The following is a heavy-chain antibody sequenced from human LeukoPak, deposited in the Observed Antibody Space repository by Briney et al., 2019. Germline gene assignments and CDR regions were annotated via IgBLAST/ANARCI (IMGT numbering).Heavy chain of an antibody. Sequence: PGGSLRLSCAASGFTFSSYWMSWVRQAPGKGLEWVANIKQDGSEKYYVDSVKGRFTISRDNAKSSLYLQMNSLRAEDTAVYYCARGRRYDYVWGSYPFDYWGQGTLVTVSS. D-gene: IGHD3-16*01. J-gene: IGHJ4*02. CDR1: GFTFSSYW. CDR2: IKQDGSEK. CDR3: ARGRRYDYVWGSYPFDY. V-gene: IGHV3-7*01.